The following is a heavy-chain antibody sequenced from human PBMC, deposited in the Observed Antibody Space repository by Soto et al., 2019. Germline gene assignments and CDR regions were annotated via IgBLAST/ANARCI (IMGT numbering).Heavy chain of an antibody. J-gene: IGHJ6*02. CDR2: ISYDGRNK. Sequence: QEQLVQSGGGVVQPGRSLRLSCAASGFKFSSYGMHWVRQAPGKGLEWVAAISYDGRNKYYADSVKGRFTISRDNSENTRFLQMNSLRGDDTAVYYCAKDWKWEAFYYGMNVWGQGTTVTVSS. V-gene: IGHV3-30*18. CDR1: GFKFSSYG. D-gene: IGHD1-26*01. CDR3: AKDWKWEAFYYGMNV.